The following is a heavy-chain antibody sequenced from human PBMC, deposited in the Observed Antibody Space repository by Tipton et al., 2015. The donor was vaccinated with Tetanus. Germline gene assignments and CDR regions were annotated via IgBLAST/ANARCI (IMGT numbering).Heavy chain of an antibody. CDR1: GGSISRGGYY. J-gene: IGHJ6*02. D-gene: IGHD1-26*01. V-gene: IGHV4-31*03. Sequence: TLSLTCTVSGGSISRGGYYWSWIRQQPGKGLEWIGDSYNSGSTYYNPSLKSRVTISVDTSKNQFSLKLTSVTATDTAVYYCARDFRERSGTYFSYYYTMDVWGQGTTVTVSS. CDR2: SYNSGST. CDR3: ARDFRERSGTYFSYYYTMDV.